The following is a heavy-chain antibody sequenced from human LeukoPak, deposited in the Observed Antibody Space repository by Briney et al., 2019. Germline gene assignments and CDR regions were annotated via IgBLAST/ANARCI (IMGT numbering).Heavy chain of an antibody. D-gene: IGHD4-17*01. CDR3: AKFATVTVPNWLDF. J-gene: IGHJ5*01. Sequence: PSETLSLTCTVCGGSISGYFWSWMRQPRGGGRQVVGYIYYTGTASYNPSLNSRVTMSVDTSNNQFSLKVSSVTAADTAVYYCAKFATVTVPNWLDFWGQGILVTVSS. CDR2: IYYTGTA. V-gene: IGHV4-59*01. CDR1: GGSISGYF.